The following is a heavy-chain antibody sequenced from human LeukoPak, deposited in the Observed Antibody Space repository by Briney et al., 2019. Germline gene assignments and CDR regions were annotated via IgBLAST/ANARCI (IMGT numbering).Heavy chain of an antibody. CDR3: AKDQYYYDSSGYAYYFDY. J-gene: IGHJ4*02. CDR1: GFTFSSYA. D-gene: IGHD3-22*01. CDR2: ISGSGGST. Sequence: GGSLRLSCAASGFTFSSYAMSWVRQAPGKGLEWVSAISGSGGSTYYADSVKGRFTISRDNSKNTLYLQVNGLRAEDTAVYYCAKDQYYYDSSGYAYYFDYWGQGTLVTVSS. V-gene: IGHV3-23*01.